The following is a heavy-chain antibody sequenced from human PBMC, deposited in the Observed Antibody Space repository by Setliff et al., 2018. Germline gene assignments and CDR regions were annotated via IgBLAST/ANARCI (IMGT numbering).Heavy chain of an antibody. D-gene: IGHD2-2*02. CDR1: GGSISSSSYY. V-gene: IGHV4-39*02. Sequence: KPSETLSLTCTVSGGSISSSSYYWGWIRQPPGKGLEWIGSIYYSGSTYYNPSLKSRVTISVDTSTNQVSLKLSSVTAADTAVYYCARDRQYCSSTSCYTSYFYYYAMDIWGQGTTVTVSS. J-gene: IGHJ6*02. CDR3: ARDRQYCSSTSCYTSYFYYYAMDI. CDR2: IYYSGST.